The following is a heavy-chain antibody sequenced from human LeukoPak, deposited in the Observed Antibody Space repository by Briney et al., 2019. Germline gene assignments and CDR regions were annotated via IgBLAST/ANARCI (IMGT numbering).Heavy chain of an antibody. V-gene: IGHV3-9*01. D-gene: IGHD5-24*01. J-gene: IGHJ2*01. CDR1: GFNFDDYA. CDR2: INWKTGNG. CDR3: TRRAARWQFDL. Sequence: GGSLRLSCAVSGFNFDDYAMHWVRQAPGRGLEWVSGINWKTGNGIYADSVKGRFTISRDNAKNSLYLQMSSLRAEDTALYYCTRRAARWQFDLRGRGTLPTVSS.